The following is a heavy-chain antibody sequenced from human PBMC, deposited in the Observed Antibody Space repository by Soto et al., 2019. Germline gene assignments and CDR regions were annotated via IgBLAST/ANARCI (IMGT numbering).Heavy chain of an antibody. D-gene: IGHD1-26*01. V-gene: IGHV3-53*01. CDR2: HYSGGST. CDR1: GFSVSSNY. Sequence: GESLKISCAISGFSVSSNYLSWVRQAPGKGLEWVSVHYSGGSTYYADSVQGRFTISRDKSNNTLYLQMRRVRAEDTAVYFCARHRHPRGTVGATSPLDPWGQGTQVTVSS. CDR3: ARHRHPRGTVGATSPLDP. J-gene: IGHJ5*02.